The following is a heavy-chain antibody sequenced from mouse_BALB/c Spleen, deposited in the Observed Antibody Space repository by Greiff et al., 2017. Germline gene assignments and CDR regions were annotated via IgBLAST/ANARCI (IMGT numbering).Heavy chain of an antibody. CDR2: IRNKANGYTT. D-gene: IGHD2-4*01. Sequence: EVKLVESGGGLVQPGGSLRLSCATSGFTFTDYYMSWVRQPPGKALEWLGFIRNKANGYTTEYSASVKGRFTISRDNSQSILYLQMNTLRAEDSATYYCARDMTRITHWGQGTLVTVSA. CDR1: GFTFTDYY. V-gene: IGHV7-3*02. CDR3: ARDMTRITH. J-gene: IGHJ3*01.